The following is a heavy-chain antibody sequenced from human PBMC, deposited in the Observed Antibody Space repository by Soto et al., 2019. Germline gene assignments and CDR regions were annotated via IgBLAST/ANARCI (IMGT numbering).Heavy chain of an antibody. D-gene: IGHD3-3*01. CDR2: ISPSGHTT. CDR3: ARHFGMVKDYYYSSGMDV. V-gene: IGHV1-46*02. Sequence: QVQLVQSGAEVKKPGASANLSCKASGDTFKNFYIHWVRQAPGQGLEWLGMISPSGHTTTYPQKFKGRVTMTGDTSTSTLYMELSKLRSDDTAIYYCARHFGMVKDYYYSSGMDVWGKGTTVTVSS. J-gene: IGHJ6*04. CDR1: GDTFKNFY.